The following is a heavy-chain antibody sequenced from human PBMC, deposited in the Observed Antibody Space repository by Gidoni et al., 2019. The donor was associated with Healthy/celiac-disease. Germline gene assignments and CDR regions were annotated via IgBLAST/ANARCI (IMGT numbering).Heavy chain of an antibody. CDR2: INHSGST. CDR3: ARRNTELIWFGELPNWFDP. Sequence: QVQLQQWGAGLLKPSETLSLTCAVYGGSFSGYYWSWIRQPPGKGLEWIEEINHSGSTNYNPTLKSRVTISVDTSKNQFSLKLSSVTAADTAVYYCARRNTELIWFGELPNWFDPWGQGTLVTVSS. J-gene: IGHJ5*02. D-gene: IGHD3-10*01. CDR1: GGSFSGYY. V-gene: IGHV4-34*01.